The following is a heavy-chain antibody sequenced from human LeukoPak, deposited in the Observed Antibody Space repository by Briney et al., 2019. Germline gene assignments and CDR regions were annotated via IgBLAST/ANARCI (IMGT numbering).Heavy chain of an antibody. CDR3: ARRYFDY. CDR2: IRQDGSEK. V-gene: IGHV3-7*03. Sequence: PGGSLRLSCAASGFTFNNYAMNWVRQAPGKGLEWVANIRQDGSEKYYVDSVKGRFTISRDNAKNSLYLQMNSLRAEDTAVYYCARRYFDYWGQGTLVTVSS. CDR1: GFTFNNYA. J-gene: IGHJ4*02.